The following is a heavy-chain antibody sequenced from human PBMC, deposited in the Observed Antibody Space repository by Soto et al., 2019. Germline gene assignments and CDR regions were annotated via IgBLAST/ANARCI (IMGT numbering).Heavy chain of an antibody. V-gene: IGHV1-69*01. CDR1: GGTFSSYA. D-gene: IGHD3-22*01. CDR3: ARVPSYYYDSSGYSRHFDI. J-gene: IGHJ3*02. CDR2: IIPIFGTA. Sequence: QVQLVQSGAEVKKPGSSVKVSCKASGGTFSSYAISWVRQAPGQGLEWMGGIIPIFGTANYAQKFQGRVTITADESTSTAYMELSSLRSEDMAVYYCARVPSYYYDSSGYSRHFDIWGQGTMVTVSS.